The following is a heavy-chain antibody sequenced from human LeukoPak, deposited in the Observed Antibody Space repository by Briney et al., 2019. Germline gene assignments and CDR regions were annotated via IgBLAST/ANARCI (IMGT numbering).Heavy chain of an antibody. V-gene: IGHV4-39*07. CDR3: ARVSRIMGATTDY. CDR1: GDSISSSSYY. CDR2: IYYSGST. J-gene: IGHJ4*02. Sequence: SETLSLTCTVSGDSISSSSYYWGWIRRPPGKGLEWIGSIYYSGSTYYNPSLKSPVTISVDTSKNQFSLKLSSVTAADTAVYYCARVSRIMGATTDYWGQGTLVTVSS. D-gene: IGHD1-26*01.